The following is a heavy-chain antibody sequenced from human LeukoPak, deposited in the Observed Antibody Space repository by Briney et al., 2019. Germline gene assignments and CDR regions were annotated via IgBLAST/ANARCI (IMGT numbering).Heavy chain of an antibody. CDR2: IYYSGST. J-gene: IGHJ6*03. CDR3: ARVRDYYYMDV. CDR1: GGSISSYY. Sequence: SETLSLTCNVSGGSISSYYWSWIRLPPGKGLEWIGYIYYSGSTDYHPSLSSRVTVSVDTSKTQFSLKLTSVTAADAAVYYCARVRDYYYMDVWGNGTTVTVSS. V-gene: IGHV4-59*13.